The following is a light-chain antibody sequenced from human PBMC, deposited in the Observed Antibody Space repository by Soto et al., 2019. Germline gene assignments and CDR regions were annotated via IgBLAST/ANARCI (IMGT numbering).Light chain of an antibody. Sequence: EIEVTQSPVTLSMSPGERATLSCRASQNVRTNIAWYQQKAGQPPRLLIYGAVTWAAGIPDWFSASGSGTEFTLTISSVQSEDFAVYFCQEYSNWPELTFGGGNKVDIK. CDR1: QNVRTN. V-gene: IGKV3-15*01. J-gene: IGKJ4*01. CDR2: GAV. CDR3: QEYSNWPELT.